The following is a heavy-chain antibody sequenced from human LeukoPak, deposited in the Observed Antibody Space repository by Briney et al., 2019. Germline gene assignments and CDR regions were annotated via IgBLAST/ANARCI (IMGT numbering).Heavy chain of an antibody. D-gene: IGHD3-16*02. CDR1: GGSFSGYY. CDR2: INHSGST. J-gene: IGHJ5*02. Sequence: SETLSLTCAVYGGSFSGYYWSWIRQPPGKGLEWIGEINHSGSTNYNPSLKSRVTISVDTSNNQFSLKLSSVTAADTAVYYCARVGTLMITFGGVIVPNWFDPWGQGTLVTVSS. CDR3: ARVGTLMITFGGVIVPNWFDP. V-gene: IGHV4-34*01.